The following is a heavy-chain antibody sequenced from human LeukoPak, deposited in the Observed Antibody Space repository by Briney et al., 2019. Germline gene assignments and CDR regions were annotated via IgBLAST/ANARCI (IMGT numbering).Heavy chain of an antibody. Sequence: AGGSLRLSCAASGFTFSSYSMNWVRQAPGRGLEWVSYISSSSSTIYYADSVKGRFTISRDNAKNSLYLQMNSLRDEDTAVYYCARSLYSSSWLPAEYFQHWGQGTLVTVSS. CDR1: GFTFSSYS. J-gene: IGHJ1*01. CDR3: ARSLYSSSWLPAEYFQH. V-gene: IGHV3-48*02. D-gene: IGHD6-13*01. CDR2: ISSSSSTI.